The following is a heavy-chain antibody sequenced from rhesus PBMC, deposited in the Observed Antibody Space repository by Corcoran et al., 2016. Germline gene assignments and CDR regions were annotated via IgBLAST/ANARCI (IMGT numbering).Heavy chain of an antibody. CDR2: IYGSGGST. J-gene: IGHJ5-1*01. Sequence: QVRLQESGPGLVKPSETLPLTCAVSGASISGNYWRWIRQATGQGLEGIGRIYGSGGSTDSNPSLKSRDTISIDTSKNQFSLKLSSVTAADTAVYYCARDAVLGRFDVWGAGVLVTVSS. V-gene: IGHV4S2*01. CDR3: ARDAVLGRFDV. D-gene: IGHD2-15*01. CDR1: GASISGNY.